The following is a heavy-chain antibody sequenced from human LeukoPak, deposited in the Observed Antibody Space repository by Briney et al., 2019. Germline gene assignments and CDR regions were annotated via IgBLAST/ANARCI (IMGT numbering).Heavy chain of an antibody. Sequence: RGSLRLSCAASGFTFSSYSMNWVRQAPGKGLEWVSVIISSSSYIYYADSVKGRFTISRDNAKNSLYLQMNSMRAEDTAVYYCARDSDVVGSKGYDSSGYPYWYFDLWGRGTLVTVSS. CDR2: IISSSSYI. CDR1: GFTFSSYS. V-gene: IGHV3-21*01. CDR3: ARDSDVVGSKGYDSSGYPYWYFDL. D-gene: IGHD3-22*01. J-gene: IGHJ2*01.